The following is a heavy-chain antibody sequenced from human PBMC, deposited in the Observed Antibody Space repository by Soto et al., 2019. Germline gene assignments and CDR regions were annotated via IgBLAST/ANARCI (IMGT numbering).Heavy chain of an antibody. CDR2: IYSSGST. D-gene: IGHD3-22*01. CDR3: ARHRVDSDRRGDYYYDYGMDV. CDR1: GGSINSYY. J-gene: IGHJ6*02. Sequence: QVQLQESGPGLVKPSETLSLTCTVSGGSINSYYWSWIRQPPGKGLGWIGQIYSSGSTNYNPSLKNRVTMSLDTSKNPFSLKLNSVSAADTAVYYCARHRVDSDRRGDYYYDYGMDVWGQGTTVTVSS. V-gene: IGHV4-59*01.